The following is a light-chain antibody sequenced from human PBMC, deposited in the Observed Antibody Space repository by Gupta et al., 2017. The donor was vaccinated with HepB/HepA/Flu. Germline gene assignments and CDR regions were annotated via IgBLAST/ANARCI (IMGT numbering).Light chain of an antibody. V-gene: IGKV3-11*01. CDR2: DAS. Sequence: EIVLTQSPATLSLSPGERATLSCRASQSVSSYLAWYQQKPGQAPRLLIYDASNRATGIPARFSGSGSGTDFTLTISSLEAEDFAVYYCQQRSYWWTFGQGTKVEIK. CDR1: QSVSSY. CDR3: QQRSYWWT. J-gene: IGKJ1*01.